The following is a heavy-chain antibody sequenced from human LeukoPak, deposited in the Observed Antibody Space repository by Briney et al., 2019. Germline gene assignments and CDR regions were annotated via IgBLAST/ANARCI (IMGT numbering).Heavy chain of an antibody. Sequence: SETLSLTCTVSGGSISSSPYYWGWIRQPPGKGLEWIGSIYYSGTTHYNPSLESRVTISVDTSKNQFSLKLTSVTAADTAVYYCARQTGSGLFILPGGQGTLVTVSS. J-gene: IGHJ4*02. V-gene: IGHV4-39*01. D-gene: IGHD3/OR15-3a*01. CDR1: GGSISSSPYY. CDR3: ARQTGSGLFILP. CDR2: IYYSGTT.